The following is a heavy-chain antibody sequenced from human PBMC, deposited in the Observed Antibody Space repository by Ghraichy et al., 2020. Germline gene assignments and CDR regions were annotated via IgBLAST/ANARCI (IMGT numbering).Heavy chain of an antibody. CDR2: ISYDGSNK. CDR3: ARDLLATAMVIGGMDV. V-gene: IGHV3-30-3*01. D-gene: IGHD5-18*01. Sequence: LSLTCAASGFTFSSYAMHWVRQAPGKGLEWVAVISYDGSNKYYADSVKGRFTISRDNSKNTLYLQMNSLRAEDTAVYYCARDLLATAMVIGGMDVWGQGTTVTVSS. J-gene: IGHJ6*01. CDR1: GFTFSSYA.